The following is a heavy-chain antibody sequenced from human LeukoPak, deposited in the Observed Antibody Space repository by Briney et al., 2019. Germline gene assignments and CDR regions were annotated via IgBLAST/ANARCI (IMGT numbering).Heavy chain of an antibody. CDR3: ARDGSPNYGDYLDY. J-gene: IGHJ4*02. Sequence: GRSLRLSCAASGFTFSSYGMRWVRQAPGKGLEWVAVIWYDGSNKYYADSVKGRFTISRDNSKNTLYLQMNSLRAEDTAVYYCARDGSPNYGDYLDYWGQGTLVTVSS. CDR2: IWYDGSNK. CDR1: GFTFSSYG. V-gene: IGHV3-33*01. D-gene: IGHD4-17*01.